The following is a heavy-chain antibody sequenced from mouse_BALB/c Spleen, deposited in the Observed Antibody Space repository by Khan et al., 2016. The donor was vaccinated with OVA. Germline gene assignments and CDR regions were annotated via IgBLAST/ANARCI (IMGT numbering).Heavy chain of an antibody. D-gene: IGHD4-1*01. Sequence: DMQLQESGPGLVKPSQSLSLTCTVTGYSITRDYAWNWIRQFPENKLEWMGYISNSGSTSYNPSLKSRISITRDTSKNQFFLQLNSVTTEDTATYYCASELGRYYAMDYWGQGTSVTVSS. CDR2: ISNSGST. J-gene: IGHJ4*01. CDR3: ASELGRYYAMDY. CDR1: GYSITRDYA. V-gene: IGHV3-2*02.